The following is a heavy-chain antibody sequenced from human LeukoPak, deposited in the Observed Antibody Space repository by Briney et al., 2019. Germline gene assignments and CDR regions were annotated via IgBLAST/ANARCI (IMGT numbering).Heavy chain of an antibody. CDR3: ARRVGTTVTTYFDF. D-gene: IGHD4-17*01. Sequence: SETLSLTCTVSGYSISSGYYWGWMRQPPGKGLEWIGSIYHSGSTYYNPSLKSRVTISVDTSKNQFSLKLSSVTAADTAVYYCARRVGTTVTTYFDFWGQGTLVTVSS. J-gene: IGHJ4*02. V-gene: IGHV4-38-2*02. CDR1: GYSISSGYY. CDR2: IYHSGST.